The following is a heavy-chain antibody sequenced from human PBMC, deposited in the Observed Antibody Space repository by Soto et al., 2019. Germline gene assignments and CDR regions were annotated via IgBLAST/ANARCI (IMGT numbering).Heavy chain of an antibody. D-gene: IGHD6-13*01. J-gene: IGHJ6*02. CDR2: IKSKTDGGTT. CDR1: GFTFSNAW. Sequence: EVQLVESGGGLVKPGGSLRLSCAASGFTFSNAWMNWVRQAPGKGLEWVGRIKSKTDGGTTDYAAPVKGRFTISRDDSKNTLYLQMNSLKTGDTAVYYCTTGDSSTPVFVYYYGMDVWGQGTTVTVSS. V-gene: IGHV3-15*07. CDR3: TTGDSSTPVFVYYYGMDV.